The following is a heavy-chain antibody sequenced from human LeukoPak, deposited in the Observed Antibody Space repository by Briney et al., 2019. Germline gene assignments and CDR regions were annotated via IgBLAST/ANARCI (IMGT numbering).Heavy chain of an antibody. Sequence: GGSLRLSCAASGFTFDDHGMSWVRQAPGKGLEWVSGIKWDGGRTGYADSVKGRFTISRDNAKNSVYLQMNSLRAEDTALYYCAKDMNSYGYYAFDIWGQGTMVTVSS. CDR2: IKWDGGRT. CDR1: GFTFDDHG. J-gene: IGHJ3*02. V-gene: IGHV3-20*04. CDR3: AKDMNSYGYYAFDI. D-gene: IGHD5-18*01.